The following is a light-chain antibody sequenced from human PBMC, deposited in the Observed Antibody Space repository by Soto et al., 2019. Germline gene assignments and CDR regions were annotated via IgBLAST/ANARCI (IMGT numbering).Light chain of an antibody. V-gene: IGLV2-14*01. CDR1: STDVGGYEY. CDR3: SSYTTTGALV. J-gene: IGLJ2*01. Sequence: QSALTQPASVSGSPGQSITISCTGTSTDVGGYEYVSWYQHHPGKVPKLIIYEVSKRPSGVSHRFSGSKSGNTASLTISGLQTEDEADYYCSSYTTTGALVFGGGTKVTVL. CDR2: EVS.